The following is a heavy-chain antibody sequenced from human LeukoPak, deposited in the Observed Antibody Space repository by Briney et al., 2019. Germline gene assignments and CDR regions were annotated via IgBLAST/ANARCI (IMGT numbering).Heavy chain of an antibody. CDR1: GYMFTTSF. Sequence: GASVNVSCKASGYMFTTSFMHWARQAPGQGLEWMGVINPSGTSTDYAQKFQGRVTMTRDTSTNTVYMELSSLRSEDTAVYYCASPHGASYYYFDYWGQGTLVTVSS. V-gene: IGHV1-46*01. CDR2: INPSGTST. CDR3: ASPHGASYYYFDY. D-gene: IGHD4/OR15-4a*01. J-gene: IGHJ4*02.